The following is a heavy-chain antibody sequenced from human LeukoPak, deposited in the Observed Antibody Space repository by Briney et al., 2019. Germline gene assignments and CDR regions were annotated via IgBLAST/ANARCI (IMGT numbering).Heavy chain of an antibody. J-gene: IGHJ6*02. Sequence: SETLSLTCTVSGGSFSSYYWSWIRQPPGKGLEWIGYIYYSGSTNYNPSLKSRVTISVDTSKNQFSLKLSSVTAADTAVYYCARDNWNYGSSMDVWGQGTTVTASS. CDR3: ARDNWNYGSSMDV. CDR2: IYYSGST. V-gene: IGHV4-59*01. CDR1: GGSFSSYY. D-gene: IGHD1-7*01.